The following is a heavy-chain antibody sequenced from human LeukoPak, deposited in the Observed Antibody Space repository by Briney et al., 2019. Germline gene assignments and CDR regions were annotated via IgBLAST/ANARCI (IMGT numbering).Heavy chain of an antibody. Sequence: PGGSLRLSCAASGFTFSSYAMSWVRQAPGKGLEWVSAISGSGGSTYYADSVKGRFTISRDNSKNTLYLQMNSLRAEDTAVYYCAKAMHLARGTAMVQGLFDYWGQGTLVTVSS. J-gene: IGHJ4*02. CDR2: ISGSGGST. CDR1: GFTFSSYA. CDR3: AKAMHLARGTAMVQGLFDY. V-gene: IGHV3-23*01. D-gene: IGHD5-18*01.